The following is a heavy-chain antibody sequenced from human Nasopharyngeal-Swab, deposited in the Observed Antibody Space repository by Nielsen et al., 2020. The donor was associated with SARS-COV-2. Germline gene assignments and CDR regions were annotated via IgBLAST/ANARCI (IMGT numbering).Heavy chain of an antibody. J-gene: IGHJ4*02. V-gene: IGHV4-59*12. D-gene: IGHD4-17*01. CDR1: GASISSDY. Sequence: SETLSLTCAVSGASISSDYWGWIRQPPGKGLEWIGCVSYSGRTDYNPSLKSRVTISIETSKKHFSLVLSSLTAADTALYYCTRGSLRTAPDCWGQGTLVTVSS. CDR2: VSYSGRT. CDR3: TRGSLRTAPDC.